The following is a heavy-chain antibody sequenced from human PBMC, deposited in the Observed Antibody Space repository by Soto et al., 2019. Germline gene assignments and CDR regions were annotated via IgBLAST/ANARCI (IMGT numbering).Heavy chain of an antibody. D-gene: IGHD3-10*01. V-gene: IGHV3-33*01. CDR2: IWYDGSNK. J-gene: IGHJ4*02. Sequence: QVQLVESGGGVVQPGRSLRLSCAASGFTFSSYGMHWVRQAPGKGLEWVAVIWYDGSNKYYADSVKGRFTISRDNSKNTLYLKMNSLRAEDTAVYYCARDRYGSGSNYNDLDYWGQGTLVTVSS. CDR3: ARDRYGSGSNYNDLDY. CDR1: GFTFSSYG.